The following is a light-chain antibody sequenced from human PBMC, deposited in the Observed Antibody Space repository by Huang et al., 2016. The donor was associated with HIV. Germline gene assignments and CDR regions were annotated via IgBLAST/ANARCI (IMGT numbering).Light chain of an antibody. CDR1: QDIGNY. CDR3: QQYDGLPYT. Sequence: DIQMTQSPSSLSTFIGDKVTITCQASQDIGNYLNWYQQRPGKATKLLIYDASSLETGVTSRFSGGGSGTTFTCTITNLRPEDVATYYCQQYDGLPYTFGQGTLIEI. J-gene: IGKJ2*01. CDR2: DAS. V-gene: IGKV1-33*01.